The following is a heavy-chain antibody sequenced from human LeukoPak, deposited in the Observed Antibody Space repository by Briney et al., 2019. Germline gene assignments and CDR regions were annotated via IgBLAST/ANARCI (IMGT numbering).Heavy chain of an antibody. Sequence: SQTLSLTCTVSGGSISSGGYYWSWIRQPPGKGLEWIGYIYHSGSTYYNPSLKSRVTISVDRSKNQFSLKLSSVTAADTAVYYCARGGIAAAGSFDYWGQGTLVTVSS. CDR2: IYHSGST. V-gene: IGHV4-30-2*01. CDR3: ARGGIAAAGSFDY. J-gene: IGHJ4*02. D-gene: IGHD6-13*01. CDR1: GGSISSGGYY.